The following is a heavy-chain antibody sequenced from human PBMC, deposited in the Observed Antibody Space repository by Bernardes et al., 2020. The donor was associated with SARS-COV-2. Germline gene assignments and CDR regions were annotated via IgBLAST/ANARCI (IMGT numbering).Heavy chain of an antibody. D-gene: IGHD6-19*01. CDR3: ARDRVAAGMDV. V-gene: IGHV4-61*01. Sequence: SETLSLTCTVSGDSISSSNYCWGWIRQPPGKGLEWIGYIYYSGSTNYNPSLKSRVTISVDTSKNQFSLKLSSVTAADTAVYYCARDRVAAGMDVWGQGTTVTVSS. CDR1: GDSISSSNYC. J-gene: IGHJ6*02. CDR2: IYYSGST.